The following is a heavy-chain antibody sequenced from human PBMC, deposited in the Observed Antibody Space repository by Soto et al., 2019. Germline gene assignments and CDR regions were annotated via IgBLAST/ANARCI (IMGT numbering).Heavy chain of an antibody. CDR3: DRVEFSSGYVDY. J-gene: IGHJ4*02. D-gene: IGHD3-22*01. CDR1: GGSISSGGYS. CDR2: IYRSGST. V-gene: IGHV4-30-2*01. Sequence: TLSLTCAVSGGSISSGGYSWSWIRQPPGKGLEWIGYIYRSGSTYYNPSLKSRVAISVDRSKNQFSLKPRSVTAADTAVYYCDRVEFSSGYVDYWAQGPLVTVSS.